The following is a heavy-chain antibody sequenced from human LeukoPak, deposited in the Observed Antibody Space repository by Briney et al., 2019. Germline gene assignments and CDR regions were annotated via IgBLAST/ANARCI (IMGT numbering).Heavy chain of an antibody. CDR1: GFTFSSYA. D-gene: IGHD3-10*02. CDR2: ISYDDTNK. J-gene: IGHJ6*04. CDR3: AELGITMIGGV. V-gene: IGHV3-30*04. Sequence: GGSLRLSCAASGFTFSSYAMSWVRQAPGKGLEWVAVISYDDTNKYYVDSVKGRFTISRDNSKNTLYLQMNSLRAEDTAVYYCAELGITMIGGVWGKGTTVTISS.